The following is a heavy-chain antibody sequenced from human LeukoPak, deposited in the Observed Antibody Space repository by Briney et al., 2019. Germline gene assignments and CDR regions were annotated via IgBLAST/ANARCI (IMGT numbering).Heavy chain of an antibody. CDR2: IYHSGST. CDR1: YSSVSRGYY. J-gene: IGHJ4*02. V-gene: IGHV4-38-2*01. CDR3: ARHARSEYSSGWVY. D-gene: IGHD6-19*01. Sequence: PSETLSLTCQVLYSSVSRGYYWGWIRQPPGKGLEWIGSIYHSGSTYHNPSLKSRVTISVDTSKNQFSLKLSSVTAADTAVYYCARHARSEYSSGWVYWGQGTLVTVSS.